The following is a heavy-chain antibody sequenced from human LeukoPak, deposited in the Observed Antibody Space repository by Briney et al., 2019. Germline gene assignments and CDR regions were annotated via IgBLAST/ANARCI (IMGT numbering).Heavy chain of an antibody. CDR1: GGSISTYY. J-gene: IGHJ4*02. D-gene: IGHD1-1*01. V-gene: IGHV4-59*08. CDR2: IYYSGST. Sequence: PSETLSLTCTVSGGSISTYYWSWLRQPPGKGLEWIGYIYYSGSTNYNPSLKSRVTISVDTSKNQFSLKMRSVTAADTAVYYCARGHTRNDYWGQGTLVTVSS. CDR3: ARGHTRNDY.